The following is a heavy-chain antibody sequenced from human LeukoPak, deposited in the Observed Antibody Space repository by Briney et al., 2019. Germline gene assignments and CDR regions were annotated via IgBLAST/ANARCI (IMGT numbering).Heavy chain of an antibody. Sequence: GGSLRLSCAASGFTFSSYSMNWVRHAPGKGLEWVSSISSSSSYIYYEDSVKGRFTISRDNAKNSLYLQMNSLRAEDTAVYYCARYAIVGATEPGIWGQGTMVTVSS. CDR1: GFTFSSYS. J-gene: IGHJ3*02. V-gene: IGHV3-21*01. CDR2: ISSSSSYI. CDR3: ARYAIVGATEPGI. D-gene: IGHD1-26*01.